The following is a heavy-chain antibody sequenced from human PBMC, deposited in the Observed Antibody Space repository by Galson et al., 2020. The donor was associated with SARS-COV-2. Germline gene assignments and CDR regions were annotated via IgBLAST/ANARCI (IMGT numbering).Heavy chain of an antibody. CDR1: GYTFTSYY. V-gene: IGHV1-46*01. CDR3: ARDSQGGNDCDYLLL. D-gene: IGHD2-21*02. CDR2: INPSGGGT. J-gene: IGHJ4*02. Sequence: ASVKVSCKASGYTFTSYYIHWVRQAPGQGLEWMGIINPSGGGTTYAQKFQDRVTMTRDTSTSTVYMELSSLRSEDTAVYYCARDSQGGNDCDYLLLWGQGTLVTVSS.